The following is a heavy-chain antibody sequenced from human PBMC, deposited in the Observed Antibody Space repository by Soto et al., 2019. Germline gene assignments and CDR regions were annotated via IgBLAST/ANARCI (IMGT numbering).Heavy chain of an antibody. D-gene: IGHD4-17*01. CDR2: ISSSSSYT. CDR3: ARDPRPDYGDLPLGMDV. V-gene: IGHV3-11*06. J-gene: IGHJ6*02. Sequence: PGGSLRLSCAASGFTFSDYYISWSRQAPGKGLEWVSYISSSSSYTNYADSVKGRFTISRDNAKNSLYLQMNSLRAEDTAVYYCARDPRPDYGDLPLGMDVWGQGTTVTVSS. CDR1: GFTFSDYY.